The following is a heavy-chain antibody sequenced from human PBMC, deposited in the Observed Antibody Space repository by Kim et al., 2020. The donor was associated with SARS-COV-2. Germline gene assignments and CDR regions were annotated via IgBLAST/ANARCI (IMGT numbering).Heavy chain of an antibody. CDR3: ARGDYYYGMDV. CDR2: A. Sequence: ANYAPEFPGRVTITADESTSTAYMELSSLRSEDTAVYYCARGDYYYGMDVWGQGTTVTVSS. V-gene: IGHV1-69*01. J-gene: IGHJ6*02.